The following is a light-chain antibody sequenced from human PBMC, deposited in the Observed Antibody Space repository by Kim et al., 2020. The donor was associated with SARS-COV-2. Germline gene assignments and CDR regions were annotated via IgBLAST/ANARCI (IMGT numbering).Light chain of an antibody. J-gene: IGKJ4*01. V-gene: IGKV1-9*01. Sequence: ASVGDRVTITCRASQGINNYLAWYQQKSGKAPKLLIYAASILESGVPSRFSGSGSGTDFTLTINSLQPEDFATYYCQQLNTYPLVFGGGTKVDIK. CDR2: AAS. CDR1: QGINNY. CDR3: QQLNTYPLV.